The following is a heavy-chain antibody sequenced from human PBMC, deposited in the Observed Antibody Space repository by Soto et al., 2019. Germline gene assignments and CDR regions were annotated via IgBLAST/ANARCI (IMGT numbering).Heavy chain of an antibody. Sequence: GASVKVSCKASGYTFTSYAMHWVRQAPGQRLEWMGWINAGNGNTKYSQKFQGRVTITRDTSASTAYMELSSLRSEDTAVYYCARVPYGALGYYYYYMDVWGKGTKVTVSS. D-gene: IGHD4-17*01. CDR2: INAGNGNT. CDR3: ARVPYGALGYYYYYMDV. CDR1: GYTFTSYA. V-gene: IGHV1-3*01. J-gene: IGHJ6*03.